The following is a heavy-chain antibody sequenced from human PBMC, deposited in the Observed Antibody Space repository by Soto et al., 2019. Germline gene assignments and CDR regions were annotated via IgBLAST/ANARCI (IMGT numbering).Heavy chain of an antibody. CDR1: GGSISSGDYY. V-gene: IGHV4-30-4*01. Sequence: QVQLQESGPGLVKPSQTLSLTCTVSGGSISSGDYYWSWIRQPPGKGLEWIGYIYYSGSTYYNPSLKSRVTISVDTSKNQFSLKLSSVTAADTAVYYCARDLEYQLSLGGMGVWGQGTTVTVSS. CDR2: IYYSGST. CDR3: ARDLEYQLSLGGMGV. D-gene: IGHD2-2*01. J-gene: IGHJ6*02.